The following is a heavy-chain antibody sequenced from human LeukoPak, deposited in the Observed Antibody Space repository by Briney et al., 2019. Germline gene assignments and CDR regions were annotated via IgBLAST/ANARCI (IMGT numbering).Heavy chain of an antibody. CDR3: ARDRYFAGATYYFDY. J-gene: IGHJ4*02. CDR2: INPSGGST. D-gene: IGHD1-26*01. Sequence: ASVKVSCKASGGTFSSYAISWVRQAPGQGLEWMGIINPSGGSTSYAQKFQGRVTMTRDTSTSTVYMELSSLRSEDTAVYYCARDRYFAGATYYFDYWGQGTLVTVSS. V-gene: IGHV1-46*01. CDR1: GGTFSSYA.